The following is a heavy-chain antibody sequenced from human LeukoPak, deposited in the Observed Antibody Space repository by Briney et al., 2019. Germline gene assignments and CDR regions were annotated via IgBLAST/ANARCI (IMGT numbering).Heavy chain of an antibody. CDR1: GFTFSSYA. V-gene: IGHV3-30*04. D-gene: IGHD3-10*01. CDR3: VKVAHYYYGSESYYFFEH. J-gene: IGHJ4*02. CDR2: ISYDGSNK. Sequence: GGSLRLSCAASGFTFSSYAMHWVRQAPGKGLEWVAVISYDGSNKYYADSVKGRFTISRDNAKNSLYLQMNSLRVEDTAIYYCVKVAHYYYGSESYYFFEHWGQGTPVTASS.